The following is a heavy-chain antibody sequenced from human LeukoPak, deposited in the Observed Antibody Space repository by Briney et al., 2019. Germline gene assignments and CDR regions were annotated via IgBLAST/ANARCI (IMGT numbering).Heavy chain of an antibody. D-gene: IGHD5-18*01. Sequence: ASVKVSCKASGYTFTGYYMHWVRQAPGQGLEWMGRINPNSGGTNYAQKLQGRVTMTTDTSTSTAYMELRSLRSDDTAVYYCARNLLGYGPDYWGQGTLVTVSS. CDR1: GYTFTGYY. V-gene: IGHV1-2*06. J-gene: IGHJ4*02. CDR2: INPNSGGT. CDR3: ARNLLGYGPDY.